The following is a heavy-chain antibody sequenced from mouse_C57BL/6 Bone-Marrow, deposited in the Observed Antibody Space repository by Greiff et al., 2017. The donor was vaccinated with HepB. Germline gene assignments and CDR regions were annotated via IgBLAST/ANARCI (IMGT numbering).Heavy chain of an antibody. CDR3: VGVVAKDYYYYAMDY. Sequence: EVHLVESGGGLVQPKGSLKLSCAASGFTFNTYAMHWVRQAPGKGLEWVARIRSKSSNYATYYADSVKDRFTISRDDSQSMLYLQMNNLKTEDTAMYYCVGVVAKDYYYYAMDYWGQGTSVTVSS. J-gene: IGHJ4*01. V-gene: IGHV10-3*01. D-gene: IGHD1-1*01. CDR2: IRSKSSNYAT. CDR1: GFTFNTYA.